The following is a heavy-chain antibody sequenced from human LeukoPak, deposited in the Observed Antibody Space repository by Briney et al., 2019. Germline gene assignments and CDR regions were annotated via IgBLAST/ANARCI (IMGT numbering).Heavy chain of an antibody. V-gene: IGHV3-53*01. J-gene: IGHJ4*02. D-gene: IGHD5-18*01. Sequence: GGSLRPSCAASGFTVSSNYMSWFRQAPGKGLEWVSVIYSGGSTYYADSVKGRFTISRDNSKNTLYLQMNSLRAEDTAVYYCAREGYSYGYVGYFDYWGQGTLVTVSS. CDR3: AREGYSYGYVGYFDY. CDR1: GFTVSSNY. CDR2: IYSGGST.